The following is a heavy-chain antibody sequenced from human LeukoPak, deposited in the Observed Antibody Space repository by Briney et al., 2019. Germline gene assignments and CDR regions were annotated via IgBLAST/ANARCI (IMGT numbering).Heavy chain of an antibody. Sequence: SETLSLTCTVSGGSISSYYWSWIRQPPGKGLEWIWYIYYSGSTNYNPSLKSRVTISVDTSKNQFSLKLSSVTAADTAVYYCARVVVVAATGRDYYYYGMDVWGQGTTVTVSS. CDR3: ARVVVVAATGRDYYYYGMDV. J-gene: IGHJ6*02. CDR1: GGSISSYY. CDR2: IYYSGST. D-gene: IGHD2-15*01. V-gene: IGHV4-59*01.